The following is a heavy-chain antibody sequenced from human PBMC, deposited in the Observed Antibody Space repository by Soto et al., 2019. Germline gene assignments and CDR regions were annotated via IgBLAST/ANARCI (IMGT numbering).Heavy chain of an antibody. J-gene: IGHJ5*02. CDR3: ARLATIDNWFDP. Sequence: LSLTCTVSGGSISSGDYYWSWIRQPPGKGLEWIGYIYYSGSTYYNPSLKSRVTISVDTSKNQFSLKLSSVTAADTAVYYCARLATIDNWFDPWGQGTLVTVSS. CDR1: GGSISSGDYY. D-gene: IGHD5-12*01. V-gene: IGHV4-30-4*01. CDR2: IYYSGST.